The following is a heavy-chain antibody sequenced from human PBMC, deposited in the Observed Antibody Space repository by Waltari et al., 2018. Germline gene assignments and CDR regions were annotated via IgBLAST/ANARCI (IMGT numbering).Heavy chain of an antibody. CDR3: ATHIGASGGTAAFDV. J-gene: IGHJ3*01. V-gene: IGHV4-39*01. CDR1: GVSITSNRHY. Sequence: QLQLQESGPRLVRPSETLSLICRVSGVSITSNRHYCAWIRQSPGRGLAWIGTVSYSETTYISPSLKSRFSVSSDPSKTQVSLILGSVTAADMAVYFCATHIGASGGTAAFDVWGQGTMVTVSS. D-gene: IGHD1-1*01. CDR2: VSYSETT.